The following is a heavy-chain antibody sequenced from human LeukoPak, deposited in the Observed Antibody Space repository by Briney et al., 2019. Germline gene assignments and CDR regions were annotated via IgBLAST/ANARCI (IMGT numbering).Heavy chain of an antibody. CDR2: INPSGGST. Sequence: ASVKVSCKASGYTFTSYYMHWVRQAPGQGLEWMGIINPSGGSTSYAQKFQGRVTMTRDTSTSTVYMELSSLRSEDTAVYYCARDSASTSFYYYYYYYMDVWGKGTTVTISS. D-gene: IGHD2-2*01. CDR1: GYTFTSYY. CDR3: ARDSASTSFYYYYYYYMDV. V-gene: IGHV1-46*01. J-gene: IGHJ6*03.